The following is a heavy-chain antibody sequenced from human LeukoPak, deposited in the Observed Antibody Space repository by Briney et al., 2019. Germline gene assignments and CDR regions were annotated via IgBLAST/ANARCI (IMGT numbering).Heavy chain of an antibody. CDR1: GYTFTDYY. CDR2: IIPNSGVT. D-gene: IGHD5-24*01. Sequence: ASVKVSCKASGYTFTDYYIHWVRQAPGQGLEWMGWIIPNSGVTKYAQKFQGRVTMTRDTSVSTAYMELTSLRSEDTAVYYCARTVSDGFRRSMADAFDIWGQGAMVTVSS. V-gene: IGHV1-2*02. J-gene: IGHJ3*02. CDR3: ARTVSDGFRRSMADAFDI.